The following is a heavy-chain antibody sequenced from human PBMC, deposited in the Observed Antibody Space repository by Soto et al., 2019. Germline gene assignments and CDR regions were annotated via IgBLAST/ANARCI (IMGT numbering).Heavy chain of an antibody. J-gene: IGHJ3*02. Sequence: SVKVSCKASGGTFSSYAISWVRQAPGQGLEWMGGIIPIFGTANYAQKFQGRVTITADESTSTAYMELSSLRSEDTAVYYCARDSYYDSSGYYYSHDAFDIWGQGTMVTVSS. CDR3: ARDSYYDSSGYYYSHDAFDI. CDR1: GGTFSSYA. V-gene: IGHV1-69*13. D-gene: IGHD3-22*01. CDR2: IIPIFGTA.